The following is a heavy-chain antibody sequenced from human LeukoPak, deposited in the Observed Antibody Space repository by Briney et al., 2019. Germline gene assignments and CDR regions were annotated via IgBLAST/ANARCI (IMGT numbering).Heavy chain of an antibody. CDR1: GFTVSSNY. D-gene: IGHD6-19*01. CDR3: ARDSSSGWYDFDY. CDR2: IYSGGST. J-gene: IGHJ4*02. Sequence: GGSLRLSCAASGFTVSSNYMSWVRQAPGKGLEWVSVIYSGGSTYYADSVKGRFTISRDNSKNTLYLQMNSLRAEDAAVYYCARDSSSGWYDFDYWGQGTLVTVSS. V-gene: IGHV3-53*01.